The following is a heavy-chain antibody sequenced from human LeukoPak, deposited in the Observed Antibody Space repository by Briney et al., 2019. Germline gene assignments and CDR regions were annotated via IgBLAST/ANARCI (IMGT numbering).Heavy chain of an antibody. Sequence: PGGSLRLSCAASGFTFSSYAMSWVRQAPGKGLEWVSAISGSGGSTYYADSVKGRFTISRDNSKNTLYLQMNSLRAEDTAVYYCAKDANAGVLRYFDWLFLFDYWGQGTLVTVS. CDR3: AKDANAGVLRYFDWLFLFDY. J-gene: IGHJ4*02. D-gene: IGHD3-9*01. CDR2: ISGSGGST. V-gene: IGHV3-23*01. CDR1: GFTFSSYA.